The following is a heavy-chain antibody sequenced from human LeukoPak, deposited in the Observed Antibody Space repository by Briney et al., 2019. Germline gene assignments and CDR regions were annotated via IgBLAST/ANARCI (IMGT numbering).Heavy chain of an antibody. J-gene: IGHJ4*02. V-gene: IGHV4-39*07. CDR3: ARSSTAFTMPH. Sequence: PSETLSLTCTVSGGSISSSSYYWGWIRQPPGKGLEWIGSIYYSGSTYYNPSLKSRVTISVDTSKNQFSLKLSSVTAADTAVYYCARSSTAFTMPHWGQGTLVTVSS. D-gene: IGHD3-10*01. CDR1: GGSISSSSYY. CDR2: IYYSGST.